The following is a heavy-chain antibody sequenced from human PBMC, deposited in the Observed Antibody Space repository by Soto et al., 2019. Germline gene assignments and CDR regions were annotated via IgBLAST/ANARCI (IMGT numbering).Heavy chain of an antibody. J-gene: IGHJ4*02. V-gene: IGHV1-46*01. Sequence: ASVKVSCKGAGYTFSNYCMHWVRQAPGQGLEWMGIINPSGDSTRYAQEFQGRVTMTKETSTSTLYLELSSLRSEDTAVYYCARATRSGSPHFDNWGQGTLVTV. CDR1: GYTFSNYC. CDR3: ARATRSGSPHFDN. CDR2: INPSGDST. D-gene: IGHD5-12*01.